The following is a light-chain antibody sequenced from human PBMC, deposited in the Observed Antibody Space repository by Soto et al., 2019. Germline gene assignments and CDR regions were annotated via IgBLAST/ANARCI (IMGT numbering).Light chain of an antibody. CDR1: QSVSNK. CDR3: QQYNNWWT. Sequence: EIVMTQSPATLSVSPGESATLSCRASQSVSNKLAWYQKKPGQAPRLLIYGASTRATGIPARFSGSGSGTEFTLTISSLQSEYFAFYYGQQYNNWWTFGQGTRVDIK. CDR2: GAS. J-gene: IGKJ1*01. V-gene: IGKV3-15*01.